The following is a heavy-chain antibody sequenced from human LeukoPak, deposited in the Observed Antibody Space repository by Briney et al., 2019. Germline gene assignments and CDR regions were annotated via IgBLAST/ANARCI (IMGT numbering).Heavy chain of an antibody. CDR3: AKEGSSWYGLDY. V-gene: IGHV3-30*18. CDR2: ISYDGSNK. Sequence: GGSLRLSCAASGFTFSSYGMHWVRQAPGKGLEWVAVISYDGSNKYYADSVKGRFTISRDNSKNTLYLQMNSLRAEDTAVYYCAKEGSSWYGLDYWGQGTLVTVSS. CDR1: GFTFSSYG. D-gene: IGHD6-13*01. J-gene: IGHJ4*02.